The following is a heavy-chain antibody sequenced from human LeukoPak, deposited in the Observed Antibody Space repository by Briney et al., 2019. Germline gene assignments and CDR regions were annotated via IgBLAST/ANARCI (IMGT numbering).Heavy chain of an antibody. CDR2: ISGSGGST. V-gene: IGHV3-23*01. D-gene: IGHD5-24*01. CDR1: GFTFSSYA. J-gene: IGHJ4*02. Sequence: GGSLRLSCAASGFTFSSYAMSWVGPAPGKGLEWVSAISGSGGSTNYADPVKGRFTISRDTSKNTLYLQMNSLRAEDTAVYYCAKSRDGYNFYFDNWGQGNLGTVSS. CDR3: AKSRDGYNFYFDN.